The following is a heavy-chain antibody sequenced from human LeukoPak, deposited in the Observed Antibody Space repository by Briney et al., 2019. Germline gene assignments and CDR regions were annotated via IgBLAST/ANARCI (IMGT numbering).Heavy chain of an antibody. J-gene: IGHJ4*02. Sequence: ASVKVSCKASGYTFTSYGISWVRQAPGQGLEWLGWINPDSGVTNYAQKFQGRVTMTRDTSISTAYMELSRLRSDDTAVYYCARRVAVAGGFDYWGQGTLVTVSS. V-gene: IGHV1-2*02. CDR3: ARRVAVAGGFDY. D-gene: IGHD6-19*01. CDR1: GYTFTSYG. CDR2: INPDSGVT.